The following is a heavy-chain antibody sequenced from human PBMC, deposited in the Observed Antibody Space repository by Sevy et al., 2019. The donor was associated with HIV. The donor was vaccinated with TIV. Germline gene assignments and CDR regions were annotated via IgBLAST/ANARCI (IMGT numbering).Heavy chain of an antibody. CDR1: GGSISSYY. D-gene: IGHD5-12*01. J-gene: IGHJ4*02. V-gene: IGHV4-59*01. CDR3: ARDSGYDHTNFDY. Sequence: SETLSLTCTVSGGSISSYYWSWIRQPPGKGLEWIGYIYYSGSTNYNPSLKSRVTISVDTSKNQFSLKLSSVTAADTAMYYCARDSGYDHTNFDYWGQGTLVTVSS. CDR2: IYYSGST.